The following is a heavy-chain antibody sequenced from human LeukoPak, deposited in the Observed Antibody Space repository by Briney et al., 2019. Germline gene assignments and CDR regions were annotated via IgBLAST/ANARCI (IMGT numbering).Heavy chain of an antibody. Sequence: TGGSLRLSCLTSGFTFVNASMSWVRQAPGKGLEWVGLMKSKPEGGTTFYAAPVKDRFSISRDDSRNTLNSLTIGDTGVYYCTTGNPWGQGTLVTVSS. J-gene: IGHJ5*02. CDR3: TTGNP. CDR1: GFTFVNAS. V-gene: IGHV3-15*01. CDR2: MKSKPEGGTT.